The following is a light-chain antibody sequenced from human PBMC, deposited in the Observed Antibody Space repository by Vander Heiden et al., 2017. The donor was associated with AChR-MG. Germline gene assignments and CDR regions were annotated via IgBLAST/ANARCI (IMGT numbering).Light chain of an antibody. J-gene: IGLJ1*01. CDR1: SSDVGGYNY. CDR3: CSDAGSDSYV. V-gene: IGLV2-11*01. CDR2: DVT. Sequence: QSALTQPRSVSGSPGQSVTLSCTGTSSDVGGYNYVSWYQPHPGKAHKFMIYDVTKRPAGVPDRCSGSKSGNTASLTISGLQAEDEADYYCCSDAGSDSYVFGTGTKVTVL.